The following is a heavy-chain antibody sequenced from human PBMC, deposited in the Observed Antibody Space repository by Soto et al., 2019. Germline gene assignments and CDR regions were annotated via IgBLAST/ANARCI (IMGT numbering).Heavy chain of an antibody. V-gene: IGHV4-31*03. D-gene: IGHD6-13*01. CDR2: IYYSGST. J-gene: IGHJ6*02. Sequence: QVQLQESGPGLVKPSQTLSLTCTVSGGSISSGGYYWSWIRQHPGKGLEWIGYIYYSGSTYYNPSLKSRVTISVDTSKNQFSLKLSSVTAADTAVYYCARDRLGRETDRIAAAGEYYYYGMDVWGQGTTVTVSS. CDR1: GGSISSGGYY. CDR3: ARDRLGRETDRIAAAGEYYYYGMDV.